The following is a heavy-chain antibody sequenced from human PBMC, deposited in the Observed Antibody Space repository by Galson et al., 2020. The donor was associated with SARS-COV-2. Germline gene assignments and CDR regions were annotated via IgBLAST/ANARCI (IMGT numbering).Heavy chain of an antibody. J-gene: IGHJ4*02. CDR1: GFTFSSYA. CDR2: ISYDGSNK. Sequence: GESLKISCAASGFTFSSYAMHWVRQAPGKGLEWVAVISYDGSNKYYADSVKGRFTISRDNSKNTLYLQMNSLRAEDTAVYYCARDSSGWYRSLQEAYFDYWGQGTLVTVSS. CDR3: ARDSSGWYRSLQEAYFDY. V-gene: IGHV3-30*04. D-gene: IGHD6-19*01.